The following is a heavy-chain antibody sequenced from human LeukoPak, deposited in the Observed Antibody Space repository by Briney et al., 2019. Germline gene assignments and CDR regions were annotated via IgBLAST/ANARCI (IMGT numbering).Heavy chain of an antibody. CDR2: IYYSGST. V-gene: IGHV4-59*08. J-gene: IGHJ4*02. D-gene: IGHD3-10*01. CDR3: ARAYSGSSGVFEY. Sequence: TSETLSLTCTVSGGSISSYYWGWIRQPPGEGLEWIGYIYYSGSTNYNPSLKSRVTISVDTSKNQFSLKLSSITAADTAVYYCARAYSGSSGVFEYWGQGTLVTVSS. CDR1: GGSISSYY.